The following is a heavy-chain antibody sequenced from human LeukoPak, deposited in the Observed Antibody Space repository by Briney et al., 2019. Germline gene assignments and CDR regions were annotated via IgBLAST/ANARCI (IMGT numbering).Heavy chain of an antibody. V-gene: IGHV3-23*01. CDR2: ITGSGGST. CDR1: GFTFSNYA. Sequence: GGSLRLSCAASGFTFSNYAMNWVRQAEGKGLEWVSSITGSGGSTYYADSVKGRFTISRDTSKNTLYLQLNSVTADDRAVYYCANSDLWGQGTTVTVSS. CDR3: ANSDL. J-gene: IGHJ6*02.